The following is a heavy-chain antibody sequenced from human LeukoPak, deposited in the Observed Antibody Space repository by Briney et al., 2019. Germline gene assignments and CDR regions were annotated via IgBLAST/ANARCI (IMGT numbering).Heavy chain of an antibody. CDR1: GFTFSRYW. Sequence: PGGSLRLSCAASGFTFSRYWMSWVRQAPGMGLEWVANIKQDESAKYYVDSVKGRFTISRDNAKNSLYLQMNSLRAEDTAVYYCTREVGATDVWGKATTVTVSP. CDR3: TREVGATDV. J-gene: IGHJ6*04. D-gene: IGHD1-26*01. V-gene: IGHV3-7*01. CDR2: IKQDESAK.